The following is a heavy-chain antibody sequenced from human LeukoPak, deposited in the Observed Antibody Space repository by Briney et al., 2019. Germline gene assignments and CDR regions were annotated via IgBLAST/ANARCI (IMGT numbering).Heavy chain of an antibody. Sequence: ASLKLSCKASGYTFTGYYMHWVRQAPGQGLEWMGCINPNSGGTNYAQKFQGSVTMTRDTSISTAYMEMSRLRSDDTAVYYWVVRGRLKAAACASGLDYWGQGTLVTVSS. CDR3: VVRGRLKAAACASGLDY. CDR1: GYTFTGYY. CDR2: INPNSGGT. D-gene: IGHD6-13*01. V-gene: IGHV1-2*02. J-gene: IGHJ4*02.